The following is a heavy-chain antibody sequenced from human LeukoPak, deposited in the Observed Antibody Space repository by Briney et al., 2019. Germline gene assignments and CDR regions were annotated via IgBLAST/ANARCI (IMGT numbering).Heavy chain of an antibody. V-gene: IGHV4-59*01. J-gene: IGHJ4*02. D-gene: IGHD5-18*01. CDR2: MQSTGNS. CDR1: GDSISTYH. CDR3: ARDKQHSYGRYFDH. Sequence: SETVSLTCSVSGDSISTYHWNWIRMPPGKGLEWIAFMQSTGNSNYNPSLRSRVTMFVDTSKNQVALILRSVTAADTAVYYCARDKQHSYGRYFDHWGQGARLTVSS.